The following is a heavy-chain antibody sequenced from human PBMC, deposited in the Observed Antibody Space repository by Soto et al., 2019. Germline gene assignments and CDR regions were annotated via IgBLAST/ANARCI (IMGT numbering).Heavy chain of an antibody. CDR2: INPSGGST. J-gene: IGHJ4*02. Sequence: QVQLVQSGAEVKKPGASVKVSCKASGYTFTSYYMHWVRQAPGQGLEWMGIINPSGGSTSYAQNFECRVTMNKDTSTRTVYMELGSLRSEYTAVYYCARDHLVGATTSPSTYWGQGTLVTVSS. CDR1: GYTFTSYY. D-gene: IGHD1-26*01. V-gene: IGHV1-46*01. CDR3: ARDHLVGATTSPSTY.